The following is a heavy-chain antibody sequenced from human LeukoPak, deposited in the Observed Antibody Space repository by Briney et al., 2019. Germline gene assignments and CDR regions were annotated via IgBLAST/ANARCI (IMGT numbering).Heavy chain of an antibody. CDR2: IIPIFGIA. J-gene: IGHJ3*02. CDR1: GGTFSSYA. CDR3: ARSPTDSSGYPNPLFDI. D-gene: IGHD3-22*01. V-gene: IGHV1-69*04. Sequence: SVKVSCKASGGTFSSYAISWVRQAPGQGLEWMGRIIPIFGIANYAQKFQGRVTITADKSMSTAYMELSSLRSEDTAVYYCARSPTDSSGYPNPLFDIWGQGTMVTVSS.